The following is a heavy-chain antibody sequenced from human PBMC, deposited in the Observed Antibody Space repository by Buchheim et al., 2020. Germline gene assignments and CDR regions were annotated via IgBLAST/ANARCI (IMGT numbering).Heavy chain of an antibody. CDR2: IYYSGST. J-gene: IGHJ5*02. Sequence: QVQLQESGPGLVKPSQTLSLTCTVSGGSISSGGYYWSWIRQHPGKGLEWIGYIYYSGSTYYTPSLRSRVTISVETPKNNFSLKLSSVTAADTAVYYCARAIVATMIGDDGNWFDPWGQGTL. CDR3: ARAIVATMIGDDGNWFDP. V-gene: IGHV4-31*03. D-gene: IGHD5-12*01. CDR1: GGSISSGGYY.